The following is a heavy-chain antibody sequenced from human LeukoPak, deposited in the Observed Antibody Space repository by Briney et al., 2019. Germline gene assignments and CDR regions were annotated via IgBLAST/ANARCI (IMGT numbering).Heavy chain of an antibody. J-gene: IGHJ6*03. CDR1: GFTFSDSY. CDR2: ISSGSTYI. V-gene: IGHV3-11*04. Sequence: GGSLRLSCAASGFTFSDSYMSWIRQVPGKGLEWVSSISSGSTYIYNADSVQGRFTISRDNAKNSLFLQMNSLRAEDTAVYYCARESLNYYYYMDVWGKGTTVTVSS. CDR3: ARESLNYYYYMDV. D-gene: IGHD1-26*01.